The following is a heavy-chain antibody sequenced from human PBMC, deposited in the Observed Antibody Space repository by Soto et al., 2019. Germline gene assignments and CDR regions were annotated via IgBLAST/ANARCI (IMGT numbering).Heavy chain of an antibody. CDR3: AREDDYGYRYINYGLDV. J-gene: IGHJ6*02. Sequence: LSCAASGFTFNIYALHWVRQAPGKGLEWVAVISFDGTKKYYSDSVKGRFTISRDNLKNTLYLQMNNLRVEDAALYFCAREDDYGYRYINYGLDVWGQGTTVTVSS. D-gene: IGHD4-17*01. CDR2: ISFDGTKK. V-gene: IGHV3-30-3*01. CDR1: GFTFNIYA.